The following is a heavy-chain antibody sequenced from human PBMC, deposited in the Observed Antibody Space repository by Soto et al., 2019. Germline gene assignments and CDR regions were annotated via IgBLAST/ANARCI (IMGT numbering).Heavy chain of an antibody. CDR1: GVSVRSYA. J-gene: IGHJ6*02. Sequence: PGWCLGLGCAACGVSVRSYAMSLVRQTTGKGLEWVANIKQDGSEKYYVDSVKGRFTISRDNAKNSLYLQMNSLRAEDTAVYYCARDFRGSYGVFYYGMDVWVQGTTVTVSS. CDR2: IKQDGSEK. D-gene: IGHD5-18*01. CDR3: ARDFRGSYGVFYYGMDV. V-gene: IGHV3-7*03.